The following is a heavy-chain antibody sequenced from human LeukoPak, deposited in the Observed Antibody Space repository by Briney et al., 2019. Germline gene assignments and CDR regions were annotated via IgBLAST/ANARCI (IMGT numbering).Heavy chain of an antibody. J-gene: IGHJ4*02. Sequence: PGGSLRLSCAGSGFTFSHFWMSWVRQAPGKGLEWVAYIKKTGIETYYLDSVKGRFTITRDNNRNSLFLQMYSLRAEDTAAYFCARENGYCSGSDCYSYFDSWGQGTLVTVSS. V-gene: IGHV3-7*01. CDR2: IKKTGIET. D-gene: IGHD2-15*01. CDR3: ARENGYCSGSDCYSYFDS. CDR1: GFTFSHFW.